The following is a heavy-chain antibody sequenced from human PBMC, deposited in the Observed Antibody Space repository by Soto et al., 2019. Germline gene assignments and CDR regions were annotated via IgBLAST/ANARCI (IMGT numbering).Heavy chain of an antibody. CDR3: ARYRREAVAGYTLDN. D-gene: IGHD6-13*01. V-gene: IGHV4-59*02. CDR1: GASVTGFY. CDR2: VFHSGSS. Sequence: SETLSLTCTVSGASVTGFYWSWIRQPPGKGLEWIGYVFHSGSSNYNPSLKSRVTISEDTSKSQFSLKVNSMTAADTAVYYCARYRREAVAGYTLDNWGQGILVTVSS. J-gene: IGHJ4*02.